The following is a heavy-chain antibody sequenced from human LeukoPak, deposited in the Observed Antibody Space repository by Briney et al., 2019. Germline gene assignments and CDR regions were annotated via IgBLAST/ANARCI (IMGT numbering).Heavy chain of an antibody. CDR3: ARDPPYCSGDNCYFDS. J-gene: IGHJ4*02. Sequence: PGGSLRLSCAASGFTFNSYSMNWVRQAPGKGLELVSSISSSSTYIHYADSVKGRFTISRDNGKRSLYLQMNSLRAEDTAVYYCARDPPYCSGDNCYFDSWGQGTLVTVSS. CDR1: GFTFNSYS. CDR2: ISSSSTYI. V-gene: IGHV3-21*01. D-gene: IGHD2-15*01.